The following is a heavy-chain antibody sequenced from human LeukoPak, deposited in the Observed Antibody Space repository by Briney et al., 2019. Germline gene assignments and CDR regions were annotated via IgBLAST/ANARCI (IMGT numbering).Heavy chain of an antibody. J-gene: IGHJ4*02. Sequence: GASVKVSCKASGYTFTGYYMHWVRQAPGQGLEWMGWINPNSGGTNYAQKFQGRVTMTRDTSISTAYMELSRLRSDDTAVYYCARDFILWFGELGGDYWGQGTLVTVSS. CDR3: ARDFILWFGELGGDY. V-gene: IGHV1-2*02. CDR1: GYTFTGYY. CDR2: INPNSGGT. D-gene: IGHD3-10*01.